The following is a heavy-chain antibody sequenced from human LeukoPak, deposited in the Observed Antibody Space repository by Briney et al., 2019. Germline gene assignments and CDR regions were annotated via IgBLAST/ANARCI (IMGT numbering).Heavy chain of an antibody. CDR3: ARRREHGSGSDWL. Sequence: GGSLRLSCAASGFTFTSYAMSWVRQAPGKGLEWVSVISGSGGSTYYADSVKGRFTISRDNARSSLYLQMSSLRAEDTAVYYCARRREHGSGSDWLWGQGTLVTVSS. CDR2: ISGSGGST. D-gene: IGHD3-10*01. CDR1: GFTFTSYA. J-gene: IGHJ4*02. V-gene: IGHV3-23*01.